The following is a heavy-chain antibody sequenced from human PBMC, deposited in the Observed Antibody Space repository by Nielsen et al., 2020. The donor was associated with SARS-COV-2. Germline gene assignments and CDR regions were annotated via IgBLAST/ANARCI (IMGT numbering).Heavy chain of an antibody. CDR1: GFTFSSYA. CDR3: ARDKIDGSGWS. J-gene: IGHJ4*02. D-gene: IGHD6-19*01. CDR2: ISYDGSNK. V-gene: IGHV3-30*04. Sequence: GESLKISCAASGFTFSSYAMHWVRQAPGKGLEWVAVISYDGSNKYYADSVKGRFTISRDNAKNSLYLQMNSLRAEDTAVYYCARDKIDGSGWSWGQGTLVTVSS.